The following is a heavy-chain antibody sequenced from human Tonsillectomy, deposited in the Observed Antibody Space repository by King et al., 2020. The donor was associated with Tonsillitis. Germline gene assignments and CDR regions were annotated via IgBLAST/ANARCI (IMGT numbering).Heavy chain of an antibody. CDR1: GFTFSNAW. CDR3: TTDRMVPTLLDAFDI. D-gene: IGHD4/OR15-4a*01. CDR2: IKSKSDGGTT. Sequence: VQLVESGGGLVKPGGSLRLSCAASGFTFSNAWMSWVRQAPGKGLEWVGRIKSKSDGGTTDYAAPVKGRFTIPRDDSKNTLYLQMNSLKTEDTAVYYCTTDRMVPTLLDAFDIWGQGTMVTVSS. J-gene: IGHJ3*02. V-gene: IGHV3-15*01.